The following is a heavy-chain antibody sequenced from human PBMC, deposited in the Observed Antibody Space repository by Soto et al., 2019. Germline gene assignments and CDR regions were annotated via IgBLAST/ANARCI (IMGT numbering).Heavy chain of an antibody. Sequence: SQTLSLTCAISGDSVSSNSAAWNWIRQSPSRGLEWLGRTYYRSKWYNDYAVSVKSRITINPDTSKNQFSLQLNSVTPEDTAVYYCAKGSAHENPDSGWYFTLEYFPHWAQGTLVPVSS. CDR1: GDSVSSNSAA. J-gene: IGHJ1*01. D-gene: IGHD6-19*01. V-gene: IGHV6-1*01. CDR3: AKGSAHENPDSGWYFTLEYFPH. CDR2: TYYRSKWYN.